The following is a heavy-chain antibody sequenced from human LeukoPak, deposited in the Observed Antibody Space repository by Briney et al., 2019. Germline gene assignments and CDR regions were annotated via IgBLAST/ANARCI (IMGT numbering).Heavy chain of an antibody. CDR2: IYHSGST. D-gene: IGHD3-10*01. V-gene: IGHV4-38-2*02. Sequence: SETLSLTCTVSGYSISSGYYWGWIRQPPGKGLEWIGSIYHSGSTYYNPSLKSRVTISVDTSKNQFSLKLSSVTAADTAVYYCARGWPRFGELLYPWGQGTLVTVSS. CDR1: GYSISSGYY. J-gene: IGHJ4*02. CDR3: ARGWPRFGELLYP.